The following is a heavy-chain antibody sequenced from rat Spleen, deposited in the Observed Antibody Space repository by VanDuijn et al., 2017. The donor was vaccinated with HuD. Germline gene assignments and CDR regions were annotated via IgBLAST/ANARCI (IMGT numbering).Heavy chain of an antibody. CDR1: GFTFSDYF. D-gene: IGHD4-1*01. CDR2: TSYDGRRT. V-gene: IGHV5-20*01. Sequence: EVQLVESGGGLVQPGRSMKLSCAASGFTFSDYFMAWVRQAPTKGLEWVATTSYDGRRTYYRDSVKGRFTISRDNVKSTLSLQLDSLRSEDTATYYCTTYGGLRNWFAYWGQGTLVTVSS. J-gene: IGHJ3*01. CDR3: TTYGGLRNWFAY.